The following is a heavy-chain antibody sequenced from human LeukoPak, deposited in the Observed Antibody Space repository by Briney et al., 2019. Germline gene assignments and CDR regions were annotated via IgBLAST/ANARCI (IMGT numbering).Heavy chain of an antibody. CDR3: ARGRGDYGGNTGFDY. J-gene: IGHJ4*02. Sequence: SVKVSCKASGGTFSSYAISWVRQAPGQGLEWMGGIIPIFGTANYAQKFQGRVTITTDKSTSTAYMELSSLRSEDTAVYYCARGRGDYGGNTGFDYWGQGTLVTVSS. CDR1: GGTFSSYA. CDR2: IIPIFGTA. D-gene: IGHD4-23*01. V-gene: IGHV1-69*05.